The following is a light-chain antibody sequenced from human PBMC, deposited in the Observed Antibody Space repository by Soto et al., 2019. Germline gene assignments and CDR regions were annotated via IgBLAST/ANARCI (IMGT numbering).Light chain of an antibody. Sequence: QPVLTQPASVSGAPGQSITISCTGTSSDVGGFNYVSWYQQHPGKAPKLMIYDVTNRPSGVSYRFSGSKSGNTASLTISGLQAEDEADYYCNSYTSSSTYVFGTGTKVTV. J-gene: IGLJ1*01. CDR2: DVT. V-gene: IGLV2-14*03. CDR3: NSYTSSSTYV. CDR1: SSDVGGFNY.